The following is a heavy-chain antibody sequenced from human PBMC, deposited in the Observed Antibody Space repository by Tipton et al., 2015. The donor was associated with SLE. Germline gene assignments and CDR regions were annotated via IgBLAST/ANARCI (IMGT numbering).Heavy chain of an antibody. CDR2: IYYSGSS. V-gene: IGHV4-39*07. D-gene: IGHD1-26*01. J-gene: IGHJ4*02. CDR3: ARDPSGGYGSFDY. Sequence: TLSLTCTVSGGSISSSSYYWGWIRQPPGKGLEWIGRIYYSGSSYYNPSLKSRVTISVDTSKNQFSLKLSSVTAADTAVYYCARDPSGGYGSFDYWGQGTLVTVSS. CDR1: GGSISSSSYY.